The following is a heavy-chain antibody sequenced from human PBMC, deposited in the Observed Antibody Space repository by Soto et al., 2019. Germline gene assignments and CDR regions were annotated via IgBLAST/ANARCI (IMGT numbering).Heavy chain of an antibody. V-gene: IGHV3-23*01. Sequence: GGSLRLSCAASGFTFSSYAMSWVRQAPGKGLEWVSAISGSGGSTYYADSVKGRFTISRDNSKNTLYLQMNSLRAEDTAVYYCATRSGRITMVRGVITGPTYYYYGMDVWGQGTTVIVSS. CDR1: GFTFSSYA. CDR3: ATRSGRITMVRGVITGPTYYYYGMDV. CDR2: ISGSGGST. D-gene: IGHD3-10*01. J-gene: IGHJ6*02.